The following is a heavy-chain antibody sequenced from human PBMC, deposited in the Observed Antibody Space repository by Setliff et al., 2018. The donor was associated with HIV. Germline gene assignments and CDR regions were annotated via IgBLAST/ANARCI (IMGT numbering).Heavy chain of an antibody. D-gene: IGHD3-10*01. J-gene: IGHJ4*02. Sequence: GASVKVSCKASGYTFSGYYMHWVRQAPGQGLEWMGIINPRGDKTTYAQRFQGRVTVTRDTSTSTVFMELSSLASDDTAIYYCAKVMSITMVRGALGNWGQGTLVTVSS. CDR1: GYTFSGYY. CDR2: INPRGDKT. CDR3: AKVMSITMVRGALGN. V-gene: IGHV1-46*01.